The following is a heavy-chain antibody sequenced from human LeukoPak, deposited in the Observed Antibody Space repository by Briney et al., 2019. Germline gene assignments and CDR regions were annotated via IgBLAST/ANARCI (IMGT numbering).Heavy chain of an antibody. CDR2: LSPDGGTT. Sequence: QPGGSLRLSCAAPGFTFSSYWMHWVRQAPGKGLVWVSRLSPDGGTTDYSDSVRGRFTISRDNAKDTLYLQMNSLRADDTAVYYCATAGQWRFDSWGLGTLVTVSS. CDR1: GFTFSSYW. D-gene: IGHD6-19*01. CDR3: ATAGQWRFDS. J-gene: IGHJ4*02. V-gene: IGHV3-74*01.